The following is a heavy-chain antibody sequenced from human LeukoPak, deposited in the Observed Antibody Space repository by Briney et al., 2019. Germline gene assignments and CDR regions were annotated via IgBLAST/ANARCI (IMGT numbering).Heavy chain of an antibody. D-gene: IGHD6-19*01. V-gene: IGHV1-18*01. Sequence: ASVKVSCKASGYTFTTYGISWVRQAPGQGLEWRGWISAYNVNTNYAQKLQGRVTMTRDTSTSTAYMELRSLRSDDTAVYYCARTKDSSGWALTEYYYYMDVWGKGTTVTVSS. CDR1: GYTFTTYG. J-gene: IGHJ6*03. CDR2: ISAYNVNT. CDR3: ARTKDSSGWALTEYYYYMDV.